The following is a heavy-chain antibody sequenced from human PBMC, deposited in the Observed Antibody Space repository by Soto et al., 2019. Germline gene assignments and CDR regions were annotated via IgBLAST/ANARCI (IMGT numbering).Heavy chain of an antibody. J-gene: IGHJ4*02. CDR1: GDSFSSGDYK. D-gene: IGHD4-17*01. CDR3: ARSGDYVAFDY. V-gene: IGHV4-30-4*01. CDR2: TYYSGYT. Sequence: QVQLQESGPGLVKPSQTLSLTCTVSGDSFSSGDYKWSWIRQPTGKGLEWIGYTYYSGYTYNNPSLKRRLTMSVDTSKNQFSLKLKSVTAADTAVYYCARSGDYVAFDYWGQGTLVTVS.